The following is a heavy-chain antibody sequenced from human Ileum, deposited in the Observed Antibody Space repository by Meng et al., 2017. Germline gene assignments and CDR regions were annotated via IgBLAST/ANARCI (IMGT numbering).Heavy chain of an antibody. J-gene: IGHJ1*01. CDR2: INTDESSK. D-gene: IGHD1-26*01. CDR3: ARDSAGVGASAKH. CDR1: GFTFSTYW. Sequence: GESLKISCAASGFTFSTYWMHWVRQVPGKGLDWVSRINTDESSKTYADSVKGRFTISRDNAKNTLYLQMNSLRAEDTAVYYCARDSAGVGASAKHWGQGTLVTVSS. V-gene: IGHV3-74*01.